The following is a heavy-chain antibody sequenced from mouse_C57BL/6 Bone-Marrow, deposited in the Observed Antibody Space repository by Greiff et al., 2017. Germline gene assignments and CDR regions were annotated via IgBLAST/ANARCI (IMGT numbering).Heavy chain of an antibody. J-gene: IGHJ4*01. V-gene: IGHV7-3*01. CDR3: ARFYYSNYDYAMDY. CDR2: IRNKANGYTT. Sequence: EVKLVESGGGLVQPGGSLSLSCAASGFTFTDYYMSWVRQPPGKALAWLGFIRNKANGYTTEYSASVKGRFTISRDNSQSILYLQMNALRAEDSATYYCARFYYSNYDYAMDYWCQGTSVTVSS. D-gene: IGHD2-5*01. CDR1: GFTFTDYY.